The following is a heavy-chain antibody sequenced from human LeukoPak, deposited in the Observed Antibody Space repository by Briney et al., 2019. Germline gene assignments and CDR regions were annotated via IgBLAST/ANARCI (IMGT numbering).Heavy chain of an antibody. J-gene: IGHJ4*02. D-gene: IGHD3/OR15-3a*01. Sequence: GGSLRLSCAASGFTFSTYWMHWVRQAPGKGLEWVANIKQDGSEKYYVDSVKGRFTISRDNSKNSLYLQMNSLRAEDTAVHYCVRDGRPLDYWGQGTLVIVSS. V-gene: IGHV3-7*01. CDR1: GFTFSTYW. CDR2: IKQDGSEK. CDR3: VRDGRPLDY.